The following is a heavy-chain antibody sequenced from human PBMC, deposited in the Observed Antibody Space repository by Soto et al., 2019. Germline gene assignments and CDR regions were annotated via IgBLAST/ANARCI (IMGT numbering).Heavy chain of an antibody. CDR1: GFTFSSYA. D-gene: IGHD5-12*01. V-gene: IGHV3-30-3*01. CDR2: ISYDGSNK. J-gene: IGHJ4*02. Sequence: GGSLRLSCAASGFTFSSYAMHWVRQAPGKGLEWVAVISYDGSNKYYADSVKGRFTISRDNSKNTLYLQMNSLRAEDTAVYYCARMAVSDIVATIGYYFDYWGQGTLVTVSS. CDR3: ARMAVSDIVATIGYYFDY.